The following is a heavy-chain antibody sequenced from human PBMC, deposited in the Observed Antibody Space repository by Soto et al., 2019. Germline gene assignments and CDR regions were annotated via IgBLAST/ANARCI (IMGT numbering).Heavy chain of an antibody. V-gene: IGHV3-21*01. CDR1: GFTFSAYS. D-gene: IGHD3-16*01. J-gene: IGHJ4*02. CDR3: VNFGRPLN. Sequence: EVQLVESGGGLVKPGGSLRLSCAASGFTFSAYSMNWVRQAPGKGLEWVSSISGSSTYIYYADSVKGRFTISRDNGKNSLYLQRNSLRVEDTAVYNFVNFGRPLNGGKGPLVTVSS. CDR2: ISGSSTYI.